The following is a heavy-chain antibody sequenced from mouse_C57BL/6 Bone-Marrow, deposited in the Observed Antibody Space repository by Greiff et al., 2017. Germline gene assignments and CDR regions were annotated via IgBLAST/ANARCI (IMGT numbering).Heavy chain of an antibody. CDR3: ASMVTTPHYYAMDY. D-gene: IGHD2-2*01. J-gene: IGHJ4*01. CDR1: GFNIKDYY. Sequence: EVQLQQSGAELVKPGASVKLSCTASGFNIKDYYMHWVKQRTEQGLEWIGRIDPEDGETKYAPKFQGKATITEDTSSNTACLQLSSLTSEDTAVYYCASMVTTPHYYAMDYWGQGTSVTVSS. CDR2: IDPEDGET. V-gene: IGHV14-2*01.